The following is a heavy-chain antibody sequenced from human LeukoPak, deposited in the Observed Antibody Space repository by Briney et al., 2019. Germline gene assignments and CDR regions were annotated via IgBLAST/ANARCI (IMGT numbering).Heavy chain of an antibody. Sequence: GGSLRLSCAASGFTFDDYGLSWVRQVPGKGLEWVSSISSSSSYIYYADSVKGRFTISRDNAKNSLYLQMNSLRAEDTAVYYCARGPRYNWNSNYFPFDYWGQGTLVTVSS. J-gene: IGHJ4*02. CDR2: ISSSSSYI. D-gene: IGHD1-7*01. CDR3: ARGPRYNWNSNYFPFDY. V-gene: IGHV3-21*01. CDR1: GFTFDDYG.